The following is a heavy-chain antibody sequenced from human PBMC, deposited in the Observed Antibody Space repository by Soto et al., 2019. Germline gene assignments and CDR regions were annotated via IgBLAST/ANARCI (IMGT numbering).Heavy chain of an antibody. Sequence: QVQLVQSGAEVKMPGSSVRVSCKASGGSFSKYGISWVRQAPGQGLEWMGGIIPMFGIGNYAEKFLGRVTITADESTSTSHTELSRLRAEDKSVYFCARGYREHYFYAMDVWGQGTMGTVSS. D-gene: IGHD1-26*01. V-gene: IGHV1-69*01. CDR2: IIPMFGIG. CDR3: ARGYREHYFYAMDV. CDR1: GGSFSKYG. J-gene: IGHJ6*01.